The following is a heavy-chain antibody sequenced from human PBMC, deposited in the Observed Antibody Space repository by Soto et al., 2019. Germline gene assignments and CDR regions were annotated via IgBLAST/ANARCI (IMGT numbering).Heavy chain of an antibody. CDR3: ARKYDY. CDR2: ITHSGST. V-gene: IGHV4-34*01. J-gene: IGHJ4*02. CDR1: GGSLINYH. Sequence: SETLSLTCPVYGGSLINYHWLWIRQPPGKGLEWIGEITHSGSTNYNPSLKSRVTISIDTSKNQFSLNLRSVTAADTALYYCARKYDYWGQGTLVTVSS.